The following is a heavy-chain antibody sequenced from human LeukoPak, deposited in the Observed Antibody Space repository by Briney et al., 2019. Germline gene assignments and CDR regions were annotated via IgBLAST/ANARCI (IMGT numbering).Heavy chain of an antibody. J-gene: IGHJ5*02. V-gene: IGHV4-31*03. CDR1: GGSISSGGYY. CDR3: ARGEGYSQDSWFDP. CDR2: IYYSGST. Sequence: SETLSLTCTVSGGSISSGGYYWSWIRQHPGKGLEWIGYIYYSGSTYYNPSLKSRVTISVDTSKNQFSLKLSSVTAADTAVYYCARGEGYSQDSWFDPWGQGTLVTVSS. D-gene: IGHD5-18*01.